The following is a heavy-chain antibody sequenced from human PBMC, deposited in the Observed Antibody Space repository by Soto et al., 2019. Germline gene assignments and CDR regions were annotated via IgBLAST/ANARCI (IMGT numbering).Heavy chain of an antibody. Sequence: ASVKVSCKASGGTFSSYAISWVRQAPGQGLEWMGGIIPIFGTANYAQKFQGRVTITADESTSTAYMELSSLRSEDTAVYYCARVFVGATTGRRYYYYGMDVWGQGXTVTVYS. CDR3: ARVFVGATTGRRYYYYGMDV. D-gene: IGHD1-26*01. J-gene: IGHJ6*02. V-gene: IGHV1-69*13. CDR1: GGTFSSYA. CDR2: IIPIFGTA.